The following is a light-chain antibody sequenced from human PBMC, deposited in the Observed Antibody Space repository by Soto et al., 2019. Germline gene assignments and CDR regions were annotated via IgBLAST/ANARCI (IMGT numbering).Light chain of an antibody. CDR3: QRRTNLPSVT. CDR2: GAS. V-gene: IGKV3-11*01. J-gene: IGKJ5*01. CDR1: QSVSSY. Sequence: EIVLTQPPATLSLSPGQSATLSCRASQSVSSYLAWYQHKPGQGPRLLIYGASIRAPGIPARFSGGGSGPDFTLTISSLEPEDFAVYYCQRRTNLPSVTFGQGTRLEIK.